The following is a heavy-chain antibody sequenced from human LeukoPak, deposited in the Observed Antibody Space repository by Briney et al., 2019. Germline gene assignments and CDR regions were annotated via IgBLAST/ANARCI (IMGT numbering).Heavy chain of an antibody. CDR3: AREHYFYHMDG. CDR1: GFTFSSYG. CDR2: ISYDGSNK. V-gene: IGHV3-30*03. Sequence: GGSLRLSCAASGFTFSSYGMHWVRQAPGKWLEWVTVISYDGSNKYYADSVKGRFTISRDNSKNTLYLQMNSLRAEDTAVYYCAREHYFYHMDGWGKGTTVTVSS. J-gene: IGHJ6*03.